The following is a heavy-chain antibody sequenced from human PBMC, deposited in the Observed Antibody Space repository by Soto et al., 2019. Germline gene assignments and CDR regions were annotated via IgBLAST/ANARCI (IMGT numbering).Heavy chain of an antibody. V-gene: IGHV3-74*01. CDR3: AREWGSYVRSWPYRDY. CDR2: INSDGSST. D-gene: IGHD1-26*01. Sequence: GGSLRLSCAACGFTFSSYWMHWVRQAPGKGLVWVSRINSDGSSTSYADSVKGRFTISRDNAKNTLYLQMNSLRAEDTAVYYCAREWGSYVRSWPYRDYWGQGTLVTVSS. J-gene: IGHJ4*02. CDR1: GFTFSSYW.